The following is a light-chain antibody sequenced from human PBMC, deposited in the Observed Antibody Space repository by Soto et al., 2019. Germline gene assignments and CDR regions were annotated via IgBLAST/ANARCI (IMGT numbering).Light chain of an antibody. CDR3: ATWDDRLSAAV. CDR2: SDN. CDR1: SSNVGSNY. V-gene: IGLV1-47*02. Sequence: QSVLTQPPSASGTPGQRVTISCSGSSSNVGSNYVYWYQQLPGTAPKFLIHSDNQQPSGVPERFSGSKSSTSASLAISGVRTEDEADYYCATWDDRLSAAVFGGGTKLTVL. J-gene: IGLJ2*01.